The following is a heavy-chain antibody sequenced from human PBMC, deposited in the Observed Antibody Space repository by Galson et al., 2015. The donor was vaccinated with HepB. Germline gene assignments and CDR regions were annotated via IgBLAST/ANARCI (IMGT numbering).Heavy chain of an antibody. J-gene: IGHJ4*02. CDR3: AMGDWLIDS. CDR2: ISGGNDNT. Sequence: SLRLSCAASGFTFSTYAMNWVRRAPGKGLEWVSLISGGNDNTFYADSVRGRFTISRNNSKNTLFLQMNSLRAEDTAVYYCAMGDWLIDSWGQGILVTVSS. CDR1: GFTFSTYA. D-gene: IGHD3-16*01. V-gene: IGHV3-23*01.